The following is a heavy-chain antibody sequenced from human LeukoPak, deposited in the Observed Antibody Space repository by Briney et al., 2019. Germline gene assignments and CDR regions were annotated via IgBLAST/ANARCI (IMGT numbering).Heavy chain of an antibody. D-gene: IGHD3-22*01. V-gene: IGHV3-30*04. J-gene: IGHJ3*02. CDR1: GFTFSLYT. Sequence: GGSLRLSCAASGFTFSLYTMHWVRQAPGKGLEWVAVVSYDGSNQYYADSVKGRFTISRDNAKNSLYLQMNSLRAEDTAVYYCARESQSAYYFDSSGYEDAFDIWGQGTMATVSS. CDR3: ARESQSAYYFDSSGYEDAFDI. CDR2: VSYDGSNQ.